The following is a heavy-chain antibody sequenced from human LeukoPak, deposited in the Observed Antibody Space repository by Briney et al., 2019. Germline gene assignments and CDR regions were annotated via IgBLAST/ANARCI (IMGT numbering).Heavy chain of an antibody. CDR1: GGSIRSFY. CDR2: VYANGIT. J-gene: IGHJ5*02. V-gene: IGHV4-4*07. Sequence: SETLSLTCTVSGGSIRSFYWSWIRQPAGKGLEWIGRVYANGITTYNPSLKSRVTMSLDTSNNQSSLKLTSVTAADTAVYYCARDKGISVAGTWFDPWGQGTLVTVSS. CDR3: ARDKGISVAGTWFDP. D-gene: IGHD6-19*01.